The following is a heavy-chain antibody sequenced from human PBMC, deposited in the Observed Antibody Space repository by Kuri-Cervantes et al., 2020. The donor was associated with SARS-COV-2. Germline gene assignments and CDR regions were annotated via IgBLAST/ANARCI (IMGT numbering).Heavy chain of an antibody. V-gene: IGHV1-69*13. J-gene: IGHJ3*02. D-gene: IGHD1-1*01. CDR3: ARDSGDWNPDGLDI. CDR1: GGTFSSYA. CDR2: IIPVLGTA. Sequence: SVKVSCKASGGTFSSYAINWLRQAPGQGLEWMGGIIPVLGTANYAPNFQGRVTITADESTSTAYMELSSLRSEDTAIYYCARDSGDWNPDGLDIWGQGTMVTVSS.